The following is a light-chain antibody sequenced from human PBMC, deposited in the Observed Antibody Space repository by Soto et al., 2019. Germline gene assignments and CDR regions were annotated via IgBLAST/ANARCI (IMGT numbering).Light chain of an antibody. CDR3: QQYNSYASWT. V-gene: IGKV3-11*01. Sequence: EIVLTQSPATLSLSPGERATLSCRASQSVSVNLGWYQQKPGQAPRPLIYSASDRAPGIPARFSGSGSGTEFTLTITNLQPDDFATYYCQQYNSYASWTFGPGTKVDIK. J-gene: IGKJ1*01. CDR1: QSVSVN. CDR2: SAS.